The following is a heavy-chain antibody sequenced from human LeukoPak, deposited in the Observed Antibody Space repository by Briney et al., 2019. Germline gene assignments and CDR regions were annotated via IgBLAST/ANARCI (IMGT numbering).Heavy chain of an antibody. J-gene: IGHJ6*04. CDR1: GGSFSGYY. V-gene: IGHV4-34*01. CDR3: ARNLYYYDSSGYSGGSWALGV. Sequence: SETLSLTCAVYGGSFSGYYWSWLRQPPGKGLGWIGEINHSGSTNYNPSLKSRVTISVDTSKNQFSLKLSSVTAADTAVYYCARNLYYYDSSGYSGGSWALGVWGKGTTVTVSS. CDR2: INHSGST. D-gene: IGHD3-22*01.